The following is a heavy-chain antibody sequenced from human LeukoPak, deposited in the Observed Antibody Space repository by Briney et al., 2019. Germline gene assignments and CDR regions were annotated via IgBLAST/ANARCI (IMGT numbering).Heavy chain of an antibody. V-gene: IGHV1-69*06. CDR1: GYTFTSYG. D-gene: IGHD1-26*01. CDR3: ARGQDSGSYSWAFDI. CDR2: IIPIFGTA. Sequence: ASVTVSCKASGYTFTSYGISWVRQAPGQGLEWMGGIIPIFGTANYAQKFQGRVTITADKSTSTAYMELSSLRSEDTAVYYCARGQDSGSYSWAFDIWGQGTMVTVSS. J-gene: IGHJ3*02.